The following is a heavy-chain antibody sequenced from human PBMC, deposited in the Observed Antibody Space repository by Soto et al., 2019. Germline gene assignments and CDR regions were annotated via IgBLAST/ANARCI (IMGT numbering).Heavy chain of an antibody. CDR2: ISSSSSYI. CDR3: ARDPSYDYIWGSYRYTVNQGAFDI. Sequence: GSLRLSCAASGFTFSSYSMNWVRQAPGKGLEWVSSISSSSSYIYYADSVKGRFTISRDNAKNSLYLQMNSLRAEDTAVYYCARDPSYDYIWGSYRYTVNQGAFDIWGQGTMVTVAS. D-gene: IGHD3-16*02. CDR1: GFTFSSYS. J-gene: IGHJ3*02. V-gene: IGHV3-21*01.